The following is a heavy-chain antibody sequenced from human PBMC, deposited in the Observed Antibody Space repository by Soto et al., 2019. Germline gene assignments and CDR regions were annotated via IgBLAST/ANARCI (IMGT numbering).Heavy chain of an antibody. CDR2: VNHSGTT. V-gene: IGHV4-34*01. CDR3: ARGIGYCSSINCYSSRRLRFDS. J-gene: IGHJ4*02. CDR1: GGSFSGYY. Sequence: QVQLQQWGAGLLKPSETLSLTCAVYGGSFSGYYLTWIRQSPEKGLEWIGDVNHSGTTYYNPSLKTRVTIAVHTPKNQFSLKMSSVTAADTAVYYCARGIGYCSSINCYSSRRLRFDSWGQGTLVTVSS. D-gene: IGHD2-2*01.